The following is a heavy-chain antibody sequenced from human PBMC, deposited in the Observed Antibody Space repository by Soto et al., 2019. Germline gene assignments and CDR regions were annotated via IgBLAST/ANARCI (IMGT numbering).Heavy chain of an antibody. Sequence: SETLSLTCAVYGGSFSGYYWSWIRQPPGKGLEWIGEINHSGSTNYNPSLKSRVTISVDTSKNQFSLKLSSVTAADTAVYYCARAPRTKYSSSSLYARGEFDYWGQGTLVTVSS. CDR2: INHSGST. CDR3: ARAPRTKYSSSSLYARGEFDY. V-gene: IGHV4-34*01. J-gene: IGHJ4*02. D-gene: IGHD6-13*01. CDR1: GGSFSGYY.